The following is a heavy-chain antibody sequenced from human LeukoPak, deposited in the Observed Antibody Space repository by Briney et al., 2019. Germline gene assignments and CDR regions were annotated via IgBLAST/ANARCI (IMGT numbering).Heavy chain of an antibody. Sequence: GASVKVSCKASGYTFTSYDINWVRQATGQGLEWMGWISGYNGNTNYAQKLRGRVTMTTDTSTSTAYMDLRSLRSDDTAVYYCARDRHRRHYYDSSLHPPLDYWGQGTLVTVSS. CDR1: GYTFTSYD. CDR2: ISGYNGNT. CDR3: ARDRHRRHYYDSSLHPPLDY. J-gene: IGHJ4*02. V-gene: IGHV1-18*01. D-gene: IGHD3-22*01.